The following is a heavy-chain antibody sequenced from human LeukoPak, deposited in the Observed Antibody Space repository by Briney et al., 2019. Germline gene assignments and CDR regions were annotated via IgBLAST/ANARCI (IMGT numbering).Heavy chain of an antibody. CDR3: ARSWGELSFFDA. J-gene: IGHJ4*02. V-gene: IGHV3-21*01. CDR1: GFPFTSYS. D-gene: IGHD3-16*02. CDR2: ISSSSTYI. Sequence: GGSLRLSFAASGFPFTSYSMNWLRQAPGKALEWVSCISSSSTYIYYADSVKGRFTISRDNAKNSLYLQMNSLTAEDTAEYYCARSWGELSFFDAWGRGTLVTVSS.